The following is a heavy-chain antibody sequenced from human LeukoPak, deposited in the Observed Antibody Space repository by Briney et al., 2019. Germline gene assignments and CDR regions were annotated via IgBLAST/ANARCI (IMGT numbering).Heavy chain of an antibody. CDR2: MNPGSGNT. Sequence: ASVKVSCKTSGYSFTNYDINWVRQATGQGLEWMGWMNPGSGNTGSAQKFQGRITITRDTSTSTAFLELSGLTSEDTAVYCCARGYINGPYYFDYWGQGTLVTVSS. V-gene: IGHV1-8*03. D-gene: IGHD5-18*01. J-gene: IGHJ4*02. CDR3: ARGYINGPYYFDY. CDR1: GYSFTNYD.